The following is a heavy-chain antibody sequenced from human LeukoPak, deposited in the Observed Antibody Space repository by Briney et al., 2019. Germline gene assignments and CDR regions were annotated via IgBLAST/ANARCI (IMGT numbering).Heavy chain of an antibody. D-gene: IGHD2-21*01. J-gene: IGHJ5*02. V-gene: IGHV4-59*08. Sequence: SETLSLTCTVSGGSISSYYWSWIRQPPGKGLEWIGYIYYSGSTNYNPSLKSRVTISVDTSKNQFSLKLSSVTAADTAVYYCARLNNQLWWYNRFDPWGQGTLVTVSS. CDR3: ARLNNQLWWYNRFDP. CDR1: GGSISSYY. CDR2: IYYSGST.